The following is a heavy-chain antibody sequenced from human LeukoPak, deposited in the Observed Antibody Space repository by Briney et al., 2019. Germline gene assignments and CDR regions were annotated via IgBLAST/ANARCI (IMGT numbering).Heavy chain of an antibody. CDR2: IYYSGST. J-gene: IGHJ4*02. D-gene: IGHD2-2*03. Sequence: SETLSLXCTVSGGSISSSSYYWGWIRQPPGKGLEWIGSIYYSGSTYYNPSLKSRVTISVDTSKNQFSLKLSSVTAADTAVYYCARHGYCSSTSCRPPLWDYWGQGTLVTVSS. CDR3: ARHGYCSSTSCRPPLWDY. CDR1: GGSISSSSYY. V-gene: IGHV4-39*01.